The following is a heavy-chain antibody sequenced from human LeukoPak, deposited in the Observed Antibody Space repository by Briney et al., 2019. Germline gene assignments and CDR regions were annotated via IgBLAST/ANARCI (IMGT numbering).Heavy chain of an antibody. Sequence: SKTLSLTCTVSGGSIRSYYWTWIRQPPGKGLEWIGYIYYSGSTNYNPSLKSRVTISLDTSKNQFSLQLTSVTAADTAVYYCATENSSGWYKDYWGQGTLVTVSS. V-gene: IGHV4-59*01. CDR3: ATENSSGWYKDY. CDR1: GGSIRSYY. D-gene: IGHD6-19*01. J-gene: IGHJ4*02. CDR2: IYYSGST.